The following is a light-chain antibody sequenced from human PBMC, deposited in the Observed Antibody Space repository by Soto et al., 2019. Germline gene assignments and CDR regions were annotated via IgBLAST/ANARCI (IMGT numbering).Light chain of an antibody. J-gene: IGKJ1*01. CDR3: QQYNSYSQN. Sequence: DIQMTQSPSTLSASVGDRVTITCRASQSISSWLAWYQQKPGKAPKLLIYKASSLESGVPSRFSVSGSGTEFTLTISSLQPDDCATYYCQQYNSYSQNFGQGTKVEIK. CDR1: QSISSW. CDR2: KAS. V-gene: IGKV1-5*03.